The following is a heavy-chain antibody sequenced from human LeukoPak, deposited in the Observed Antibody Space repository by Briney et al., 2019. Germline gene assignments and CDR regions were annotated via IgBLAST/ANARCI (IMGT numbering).Heavy chain of an antibody. J-gene: IGHJ5*02. V-gene: IGHV4-38-2*02. CDR2: IYHSGST. D-gene: IGHD5-24*01. CDR3: ARESLTWLQSRTSWFDP. Sequence: SETLSLTCTVSGYSISSGYYWGWVRQPPGKGLEWIGSIYHSGSTYYNPSLKSRVTISVDTSKNQFSLKLSSVTAADTAVYYCARESLTWLQSRTSWFDPWGQGTLVTVSS. CDR1: GYSISSGYY.